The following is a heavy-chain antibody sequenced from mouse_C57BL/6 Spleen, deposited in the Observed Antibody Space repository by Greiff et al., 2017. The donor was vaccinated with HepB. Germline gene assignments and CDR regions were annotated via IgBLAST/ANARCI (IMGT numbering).Heavy chain of an antibody. CDR2: IYPGDGDT. CDR1: GYAFSSSW. CDR3: ARYNYGSSYYFDY. Sequence: QVQLQQSGPELVKPGASVKISCKASGYAFSSSWMNWVKQRPGKGLEWIGRIYPGDGDTNYNGKFKGKATLTADKSSSTAYMQLSSLTSEDSAVYFCARYNYGSSYYFDYWGQGTTLTVSS. V-gene: IGHV1-82*01. J-gene: IGHJ2*01. D-gene: IGHD1-1*01.